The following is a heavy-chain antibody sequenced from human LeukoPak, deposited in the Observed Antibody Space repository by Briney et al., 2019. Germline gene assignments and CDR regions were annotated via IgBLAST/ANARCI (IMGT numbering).Heavy chain of an antibody. CDR3: ATPFWSGYFPFDY. J-gene: IGHJ4*02. D-gene: IGHD3-3*01. Sequence: GGSLRLSCAASGFTFSSYAMSWVRQAPGKGLKWVSAISGSGGSTYYADSVKGRFTISRDNSKNTLYLQMNSLRAEDTAVYYCATPFWSGYFPFDYWGQGTLVTVSS. CDR1: GFTFSSYA. V-gene: IGHV3-23*01. CDR2: ISGSGGST.